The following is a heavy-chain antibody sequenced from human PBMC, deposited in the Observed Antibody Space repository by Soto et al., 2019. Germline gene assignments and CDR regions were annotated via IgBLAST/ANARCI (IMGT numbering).Heavy chain of an antibody. V-gene: IGHV3-23*01. Sequence: EVQLLESGGGLVQPGGSLRLPCAVSGFTFSNYGMSWVRQAPGKGLEWVSAASGSGDTTYYADSVKGRFTISRDNSKNTLYVQMNSLRAEDTAIYYCAKDLGYDGSGIEIWGQGTLVTVS. D-gene: IGHD3-10*01. CDR1: GFTFSNYG. CDR3: AKDLGYDGSGIEI. J-gene: IGHJ4*02. CDR2: ASGSGDTT.